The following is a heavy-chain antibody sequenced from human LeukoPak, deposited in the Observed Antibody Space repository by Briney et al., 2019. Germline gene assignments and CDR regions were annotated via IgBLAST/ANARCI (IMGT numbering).Heavy chain of an antibody. CDR1: GGYMITSGHY. CDR2: VYYTGVT. Sequence: TSETLSLTCTVSGGYMITSGHYWGWMRQPPGKGLEWIESVYYTGVTSTNPFFRSRISISVDTSKNQFSLNLTSVTAADAAVYYCARERSSSGGHNWFDPWGQGTLVTVSS. V-gene: IGHV4-39*07. D-gene: IGHD4-23*01. CDR3: ARERSSSGGHNWFDP. J-gene: IGHJ5*02.